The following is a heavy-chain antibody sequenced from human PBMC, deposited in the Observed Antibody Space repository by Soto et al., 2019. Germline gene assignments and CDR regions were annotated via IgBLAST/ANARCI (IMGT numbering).Heavy chain of an antibody. CDR1: GFTFSSYG. V-gene: IGHV3-30*18. D-gene: IGHD6-13*01. CDR3: AKDSVYSRSSGSAFDI. CDR2: ISYGGSNK. J-gene: IGHJ3*02. Sequence: GGSLRLSCAASGFTFSSYGMHGVRQAPDKGLEWVAVISYGGSNKYYADSVKGRFTISRDNSKNTLYLQMNSLRAEDTAVYYCAKDSVYSRSSGSAFDIWGEGTMVTV.